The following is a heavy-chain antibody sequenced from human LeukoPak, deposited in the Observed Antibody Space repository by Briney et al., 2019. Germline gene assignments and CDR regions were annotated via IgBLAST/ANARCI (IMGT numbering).Heavy chain of an antibody. Sequence: PSETLSLTCTVSGGSISSYYWSWIRQPPGKGLEWIGYIYYSGSTNYNPSLKSRVTISVDTSKNQFSLKLSSVTAADTAVYYCAGSYSYGSKNADYWGQGTLATVSS. J-gene: IGHJ4*02. D-gene: IGHD5-18*01. CDR1: GGSISSYY. V-gene: IGHV4-59*08. CDR2: IYYSGST. CDR3: AGSYSYGSKNADY.